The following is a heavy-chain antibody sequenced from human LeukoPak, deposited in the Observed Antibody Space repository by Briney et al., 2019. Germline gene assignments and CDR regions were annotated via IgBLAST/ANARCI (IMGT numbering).Heavy chain of an antibody. Sequence: PSETLSLTCTVSGGSISSYYWSWIRQPPGKGLEWIGYIYYSGNTNYNPSLKSRVTISVDTSKNQFSLKLNSVTAADTGVYYCARTLSVCSGGSCSVLFDPWGQGTLVTASS. V-gene: IGHV4-59*01. D-gene: IGHD2-15*01. CDR1: GGSISSYY. CDR2: IYYSGNT. CDR3: ARTLSVCSGGSCSVLFDP. J-gene: IGHJ5*02.